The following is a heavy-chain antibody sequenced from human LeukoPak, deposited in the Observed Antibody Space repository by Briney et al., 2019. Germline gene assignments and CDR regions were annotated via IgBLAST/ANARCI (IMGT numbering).Heavy chain of an antibody. CDR3: ARAPITIFGLVITGEEVNYYYGMDV. CDR1: GGTFSSYA. D-gene: IGHD3-3*01. J-gene: IGHJ6*02. CDR2: IIPIFGTA. V-gene: IGHV1-69*13. Sequence: SVKVSCKASGGTFSSYAISWVRQAPGQGLEWMGGIIPIFGTANYAQKFQGRVTITADESTSTAYMELSSLRSEDTAVYYCARAPITIFGLVITGEEVNYYYGMDVWGQGTTVTVSS.